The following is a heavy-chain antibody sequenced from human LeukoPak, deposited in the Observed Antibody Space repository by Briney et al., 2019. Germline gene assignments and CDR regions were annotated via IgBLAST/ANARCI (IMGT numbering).Heavy chain of an antibody. CDR2: IYYSGST. D-gene: IGHD1-14*01. Sequence: SETLSLICTVSGVSISSSSYYWGWIRQPPGKGLEWIGSIYYSGSTYYNPSLKSRLTISVDTSKTQFSLKLSSVTAADTAVYYCASRMDDAFDIWGQGTMVTVSS. J-gene: IGHJ3*02. CDR1: GVSISSSSYY. V-gene: IGHV4-39*01. CDR3: ASRMDDAFDI.